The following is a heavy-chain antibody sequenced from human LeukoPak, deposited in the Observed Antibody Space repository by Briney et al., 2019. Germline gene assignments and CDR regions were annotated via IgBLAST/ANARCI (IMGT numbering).Heavy chain of an antibody. Sequence: SETLSLTCTVSGGSISSYYWGWIRQPPGKGLEWIGHIYYSGSTNYNPSLKSRVTMSVDTSKNQFSLKLSSVTAADTAVYYCATSTLYYDSSGYYYNDAFDIWGQGTMVTVSS. CDR3: ATSTLYYDSSGYYYNDAFDI. V-gene: IGHV4-59*01. D-gene: IGHD3-22*01. J-gene: IGHJ3*02. CDR2: IYYSGST. CDR1: GGSISSYY.